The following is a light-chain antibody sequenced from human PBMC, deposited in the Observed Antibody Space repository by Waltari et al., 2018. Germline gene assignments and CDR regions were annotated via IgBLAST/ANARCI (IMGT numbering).Light chain of an antibody. V-gene: IGKV1-12*01. CDR3: QQAGAFPYT. J-gene: IGKJ2*01. CDR2: AAS. CDR1: QDISSW. Sequence: DIQMTQSPSSVSASVGDRVNLTCRASQDISSWLAWYQQKPGKAPKLLIYAASGLQSGVPSRFSGSGFGTDFNLTISSLQPEDFATYYCQQAGAFPYTFGRGTKLEIK.